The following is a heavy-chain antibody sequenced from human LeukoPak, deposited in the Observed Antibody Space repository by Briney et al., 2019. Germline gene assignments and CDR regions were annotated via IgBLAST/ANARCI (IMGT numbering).Heavy chain of an antibody. CDR2: IYYIGDT. V-gene: IGHV4-39*07. CDR1: GASISTSRDY. J-gene: IGHJ4*02. CDR3: GSMVRGVIRVVDY. Sequence: SETLSLTCTVSGASISTSRDYWGWIRQPPGKGLEWIGSIYYIGDTYYNPSLKSRVTMSLDMSKNQFSLKLSSVTAADTAVYYCGSMVRGVIRVVDYWGQGTLVTVSS. D-gene: IGHD3-10*01.